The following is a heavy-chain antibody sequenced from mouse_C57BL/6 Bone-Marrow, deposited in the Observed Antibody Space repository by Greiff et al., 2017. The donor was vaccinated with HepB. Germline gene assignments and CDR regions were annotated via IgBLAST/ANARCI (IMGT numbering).Heavy chain of an antibody. Sequence: VNVVESGPGLVAPSQSLSITCTVSGFSLTSYGVDWVRQSPGKGLEWLGVIWGVGSTNYNSALKSRLSISKDNSKSQVFLKMNSLQTDDTAMYYCARSPPYYYGSSYDAMDYWGQGTSVTVSS. CDR2: IWGVGST. CDR3: ARSPPYYYGSSYDAMDY. V-gene: IGHV2-6*01. D-gene: IGHD1-1*01. J-gene: IGHJ4*01. CDR1: GFSLTSYG.